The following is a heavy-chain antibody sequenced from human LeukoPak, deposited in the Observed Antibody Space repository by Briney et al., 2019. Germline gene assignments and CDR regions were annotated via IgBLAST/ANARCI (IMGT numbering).Heavy chain of an antibody. J-gene: IGHJ4*02. CDR3: ARGGYYGSGSYYDY. CDR2: IYHTGNT. V-gene: IGHV4-30-2*01. Sequence: SETLSLTCAVSVGSISSGGYSWSWIRQPPGEGLEWIGYIYHTGNTYYNPSLKSRVAISIDRSKNQFSLKLSSVTAADTAVYFCARGGYYGSGSYYDYWGQGTLVTVSS. CDR1: VGSISSGGYS. D-gene: IGHD3-10*01.